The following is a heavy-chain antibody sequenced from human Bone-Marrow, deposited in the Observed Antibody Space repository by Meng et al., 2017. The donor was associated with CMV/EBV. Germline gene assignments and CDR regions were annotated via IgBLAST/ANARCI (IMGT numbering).Heavy chain of an antibody. D-gene: IGHD3-10*01. Sequence: GESLKISCAASGFTVSGYYMSWVRQAPGKGLEFVAVISSGGFTYYADSVKGRFTISRDNSKNTLYLQMNSLRAEDTAVYYCALEFGDLSLDVWGQGTTVTVAS. J-gene: IGHJ6*02. CDR3: ALEFGDLSLDV. CDR1: GFTVSGYY. V-gene: IGHV3-66*02. CDR2: ISSGGFT.